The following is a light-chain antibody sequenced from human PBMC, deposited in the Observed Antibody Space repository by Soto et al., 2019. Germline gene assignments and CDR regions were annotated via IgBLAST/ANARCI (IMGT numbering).Light chain of an antibody. Sequence: DVVMTQSPLSLPVTLGQPASISCRSSQSLVYSDGNTYLNWFQQRPGQSPRRIIYKVTNRDYGVRDRFSGSGSGTDFTLKISRVEAEDVGVYYCMQGTHWPLWTFGQGTKLEIK. J-gene: IGKJ2*02. CDR2: KVT. V-gene: IGKV2-30*01. CDR1: QSLVYSDGNTY. CDR3: MQGTHWPLWT.